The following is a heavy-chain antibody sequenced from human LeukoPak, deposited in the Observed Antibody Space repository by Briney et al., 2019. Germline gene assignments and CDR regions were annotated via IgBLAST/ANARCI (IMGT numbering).Heavy chain of an antibody. CDR3: ARYCSGGSCPFDY. CDR1: GGTFSSYA. CDR2: IIPIFGTA. Sequence: SVKVSCKASGGTFSSYAVSWVRQAPGQGLEWMGGIIPIFGTANYAQKFQGRVTITADESTSTAYMELSSLRSEDTAVYYCARYCSGGSCPFDYWGQGTLVTVSS. J-gene: IGHJ4*02. V-gene: IGHV1-69*01. D-gene: IGHD2-15*01.